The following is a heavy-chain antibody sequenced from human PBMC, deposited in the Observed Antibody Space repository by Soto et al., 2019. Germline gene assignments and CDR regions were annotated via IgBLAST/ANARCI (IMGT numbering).Heavy chain of an antibody. CDR3: ARRPTGDQSSFDY. CDR1: GGSISSYY. V-gene: IGHV4-59*01. J-gene: IGHJ4*02. D-gene: IGHD7-27*01. CDR2: IYYSGST. Sequence: PSETLSLTCTVSGGSISSYYWGWIRQPPGKGLEWIGCIYYSGSTYYNPSLKSRVTISVDTSKNQFSLKLTSVTAADSAVYFCARRPTGDQSSFDYWGQGTLVTVSS.